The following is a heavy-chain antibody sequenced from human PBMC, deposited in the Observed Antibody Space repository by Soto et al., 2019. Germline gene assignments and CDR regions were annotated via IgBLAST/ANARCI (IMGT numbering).Heavy chain of an antibody. Sequence: GGSLRLSCTASGFTFSSYAMHWVRQAPGKGLEWVAVISYDGSNKYYADSVKGRFTISRDNSKNTMYLQMNSLRVEDTAVYYCARPYSSGWYGDLDYWGQGTLVTVSS. CDR2: ISYDGSNK. D-gene: IGHD6-19*01. V-gene: IGHV3-30-3*01. J-gene: IGHJ4*02. CDR1: GFTFSSYA. CDR3: ARPYSSGWYGDLDY.